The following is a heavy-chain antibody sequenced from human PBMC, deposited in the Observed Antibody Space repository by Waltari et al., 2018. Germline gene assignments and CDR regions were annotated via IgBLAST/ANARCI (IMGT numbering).Heavy chain of an antibody. CDR2: IYYSGST. Sequence: QVQLQESGPGLVKPSETLSLTCTVSGGSISSHYWSWIRQPPGKGLEWIGYIYYSGSTNYNPSLKSRVTISVDTSKNQFSLKLSSVTAADTAVYYCARGPYYYDSSGYIASFGFFDYWGQGTLVTVSS. V-gene: IGHV4-59*11. J-gene: IGHJ4*02. CDR1: GGSISSHY. D-gene: IGHD3-22*01. CDR3: ARGPYYYDSSGYIASFGFFDY.